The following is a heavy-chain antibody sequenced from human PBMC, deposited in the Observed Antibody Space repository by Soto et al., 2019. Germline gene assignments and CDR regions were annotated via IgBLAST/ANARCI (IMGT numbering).Heavy chain of an antibody. Sequence: VKVSCKASGYTFTTFGISWVRQAPGQGLEWMGWIDPKNGNTKDAQKFQGRVTMTTDTSTSTAYMELRSLRSDDTAVYYCAKEYCDSSRCYLPDYWGQGALVTVSS. CDR1: GYTFTTFG. CDR2: IDPKNGNT. J-gene: IGHJ4*02. D-gene: IGHD2-2*01. V-gene: IGHV1-18*01. CDR3: AKEYCDSSRCYLPDY.